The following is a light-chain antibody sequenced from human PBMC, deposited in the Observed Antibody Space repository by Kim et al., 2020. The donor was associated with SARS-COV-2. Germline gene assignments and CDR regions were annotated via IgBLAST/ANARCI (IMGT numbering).Light chain of an antibody. CDR3: QQYDAFPLT. V-gene: IGKV1-33*01. J-gene: IGKJ4*01. Sequence: ASVGDRVTITCQASQDIGKFLNGYQRKPGKPPKLLIFDASDLETGVPSRFSGSGSGTDFTFAISSLQPEDIATYYCQQYDAFPLTFGGGTKVEIK. CDR1: QDIGKF. CDR2: DAS.